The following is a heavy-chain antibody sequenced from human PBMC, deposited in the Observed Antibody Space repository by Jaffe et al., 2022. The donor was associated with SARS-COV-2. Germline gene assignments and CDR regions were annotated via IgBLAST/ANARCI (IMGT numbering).Heavy chain of an antibody. V-gene: IGHV3-7*01. CDR1: GFSFSTYW. Sequence: EVQLMESGGGLVQPGGSLRLSCAASGFSFSTYWMFWVRQAPGKGLEWVANINQDGTEKNYVDSVKGRFTISRDNAKNSLYLEMNSMTAEDTAAYYCARSNRGFDYWGQGTLVTVSS. CDR2: INQDGTEK. CDR3: ARSNRGFDY. J-gene: IGHJ4*02.